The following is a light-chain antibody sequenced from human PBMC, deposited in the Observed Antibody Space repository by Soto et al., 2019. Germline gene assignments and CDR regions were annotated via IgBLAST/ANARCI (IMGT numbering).Light chain of an antibody. CDR2: YVS. CDR1: SRDVGGYNY. J-gene: IGLJ1*01. V-gene: IGLV2-14*03. CDR3: SSYTSINSYV. Sequence: QSALTQPASVSGSPGQSITISCTGTSRDVGGYNYVSWYQQHPGKAPKLMSYYVSHRPSGVSNRFSGSKSGNTASLTISGLQAEDEADYYCSSYTSINSYVFGTGTKVTVL.